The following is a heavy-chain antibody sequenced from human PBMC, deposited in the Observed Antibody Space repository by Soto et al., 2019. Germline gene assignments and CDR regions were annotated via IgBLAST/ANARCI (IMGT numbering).Heavy chain of an antibody. D-gene: IGHD6-25*01. V-gene: IGHV4-4*02. CDR1: SDSIAGENW. Sequence: QVQLQESGPGLVKPSETLSLTCTVSSDSIAGENWWSWVRQPPGMGLEWIGEIFHTGGTNYNPSLKRRVTMEVDKSKNQFSLNLISATAADTAVYHCARVFSSGSGWMYYFDFWGQGTLVSVSS. J-gene: IGHJ4*02. CDR3: ARVFSSGSGWMYYFDF. CDR2: IFHTGGT.